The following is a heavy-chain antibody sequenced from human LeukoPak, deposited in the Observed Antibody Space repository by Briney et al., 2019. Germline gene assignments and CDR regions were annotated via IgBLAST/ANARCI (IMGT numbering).Heavy chain of an antibody. CDR1: GFTFGSYG. V-gene: IGHV3-30*02. Sequence: GGSLRLSCAASGFTFGSYGMHWVRQAPGKGLEWVAFIRYDGSNKYYADSVKGRFTISRDNSKNTLFLQMNSLRAEDTAVYYCARAVYDTSGHYYYYFDYWGQGTLVTVSS. CDR3: ARAVYDTSGHYYYYFDY. J-gene: IGHJ4*02. D-gene: IGHD3-22*01. CDR2: IRYDGSNK.